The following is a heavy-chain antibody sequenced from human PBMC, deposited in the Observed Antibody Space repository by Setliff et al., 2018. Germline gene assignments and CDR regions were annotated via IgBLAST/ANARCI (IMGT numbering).Heavy chain of an antibody. CDR1: GFTFSSYG. CDR3: AKGGAYYYDSSGYYD. Sequence: PGGSLRLSCAASGFTFSSYGMHWVRQAPGKGLEWVAVIWYDGSNKYYADSVKGRFTISRDNSKNTLYLQMNSLRAEDTAVYYCAKGGAYYYDSSGYYDWGQGTLVTVSS. V-gene: IGHV3-33*06. J-gene: IGHJ4*02. D-gene: IGHD3-22*01. CDR2: IWYDGSNK.